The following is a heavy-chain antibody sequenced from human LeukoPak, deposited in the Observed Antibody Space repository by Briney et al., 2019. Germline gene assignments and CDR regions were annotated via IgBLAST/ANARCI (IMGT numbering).Heavy chain of an antibody. J-gene: IGHJ4*02. CDR2: IKQDGSEK. CDR1: GFTFSNYW. D-gene: IGHD3-22*01. Sequence: GGSLRLSCAASGFTFSNYWMSWVRQAPGKGLEWVANIKQDGSEKYYADSVKGRFTISRDNAKNSLYLQMNSLRAEDRAVYYCARGVRYYDSSGRNFDYWGQGTLVTVSS. CDR3: ARGVRYYDSSGRNFDY. V-gene: IGHV3-7*01.